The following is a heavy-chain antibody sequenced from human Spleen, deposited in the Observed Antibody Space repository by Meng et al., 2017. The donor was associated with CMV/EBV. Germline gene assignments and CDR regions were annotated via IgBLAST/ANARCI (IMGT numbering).Heavy chain of an antibody. D-gene: IGHD3-3*01. CDR2: IYPGDSDT. CDR3: ARTGYDFSNWCDP. Sequence: WKVSGYSSTTYSLGWLRQMPGRGLEWGGMIYPGDSDTRYSPSFQGQVTISGDKAISTAYLQRSSLQASDTAMYYCARTGYDFSNWCDPWGLGTLVTVSS. J-gene: IGHJ5*02. V-gene: IGHV5-51*01. CDR1: GYSSTTYS.